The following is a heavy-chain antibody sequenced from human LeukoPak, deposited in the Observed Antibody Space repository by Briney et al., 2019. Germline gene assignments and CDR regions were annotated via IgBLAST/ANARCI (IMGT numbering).Heavy chain of an antibody. CDR1: GFTFSSYS. J-gene: IGHJ4*02. CDR3: ARDIYCTNTVCYFDS. Sequence: GGSLRLSCAASGFTFSSYSMNWVRQAPGKGLEWVSSISSSSSYIYYADSVKGRFTISRDNAENSLYLRMNSLRAEDTAVYYCARDIYCTNTVCYFDSWGQGTLVTVSS. V-gene: IGHV3-21*01. D-gene: IGHD2-8*01. CDR2: ISSSSSYI.